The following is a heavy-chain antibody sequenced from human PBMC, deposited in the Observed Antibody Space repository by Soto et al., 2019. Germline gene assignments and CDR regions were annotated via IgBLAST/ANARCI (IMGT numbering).Heavy chain of an antibody. V-gene: IGHV3-21*01. D-gene: IGHD3-16*01. CDR1: GFTFSSYS. CDR2: ISSSSSYI. CDR3: AREGSDGVYYDYVWGKYGMDV. J-gene: IGHJ6*02. Sequence: GGSLRLSCAASGFTFSSYSMNWVRQAPGKGLEWVSSISSSSSYIYYADSVKDRFTISRDNAKNSLYLQMNSLRAEDTAVYYCAREGSDGVYYDYVWGKYGMDVWGQGTTVTVSS.